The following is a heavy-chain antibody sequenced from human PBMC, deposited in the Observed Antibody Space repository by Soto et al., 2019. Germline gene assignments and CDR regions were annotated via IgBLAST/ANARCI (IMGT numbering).Heavy chain of an antibody. CDR3: ARGSGIAAAGQFDY. CDR2: IIPIFGRA. J-gene: IGHJ4*02. Sequence: QVQLVQAGAEVKKPGSSVKVSCKASGGTFSSYAISWVRQAPGQGLEGMGGIIPIFGRANYAQKFQGIVTITADESTSTAYMELSSLRSEDTAVYYCARGSGIAAAGQFDYWGQGTLVTVSS. D-gene: IGHD6-13*01. CDR1: GGTFSSYA. V-gene: IGHV1-69*01.